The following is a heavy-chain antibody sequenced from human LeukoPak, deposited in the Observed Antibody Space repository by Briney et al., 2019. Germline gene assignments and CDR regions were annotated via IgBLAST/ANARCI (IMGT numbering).Heavy chain of an antibody. D-gene: IGHD3-3*01. CDR1: GFTFSSYA. Sequence: PGGSLRLSCAASGFTFSSYAMSWVRQAPGKGLEWVSYISSSGSTIYYADPVKGRFTISKDNAKNSLYLQMNSLRAEDTAVYYCARDGVYGMDVWGQGTTVTVSS. CDR2: ISSSGSTI. J-gene: IGHJ6*02. V-gene: IGHV3-48*04. CDR3: ARDGVYGMDV.